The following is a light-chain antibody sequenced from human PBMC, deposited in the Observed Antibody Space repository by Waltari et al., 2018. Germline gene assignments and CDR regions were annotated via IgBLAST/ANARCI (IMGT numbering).Light chain of an antibody. Sequence: QSALTQPASVSGSPGQSIAIPCIGTSSDVGANNFLPWYQQHPGRAPKLMIHEVTKRPSGVSTRFSGSKSGNTASLTISGLQAEDEADYYCCSYTSIGPVLIGGGTKVTVL. CDR3: CSYTSIGPVL. CDR1: SSDVGANNF. V-gene: IGLV2-23*02. CDR2: EVT. J-gene: IGLJ2*01.